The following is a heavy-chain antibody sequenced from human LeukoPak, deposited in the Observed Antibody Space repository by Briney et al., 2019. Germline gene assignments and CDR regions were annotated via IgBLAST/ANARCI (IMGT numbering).Heavy chain of an antibody. CDR1: GFTFSSYS. D-gene: IGHD6-6*01. Sequence: GGSLRLSCAASGFTFSSYSMNWVRQAPGKGLEWVASINSDGSEGYYADVVKGRFTISRDNAKNSLYLQINSLRAEDTAVYYCARSSYSSSSSVWGQGTMVTVSS. V-gene: IGHV3-7*03. CDR2: INSDGSEG. CDR3: ARSSYSSSSSV. J-gene: IGHJ3*01.